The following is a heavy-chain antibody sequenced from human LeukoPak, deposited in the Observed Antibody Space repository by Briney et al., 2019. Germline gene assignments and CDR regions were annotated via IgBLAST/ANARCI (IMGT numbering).Heavy chain of an antibody. CDR1: GGSISSGDYY. J-gene: IGHJ5*02. Sequence: SQTLSLTCTVSGGSISSGDYYWSWIRQPPGKRLEWIGYIYYSGSTYHNPSLKSRVTISVDTSKNQFSLKLSSVTAADTAVYYCAREGTTVTTREWFDPWGQGTLVTVSS. CDR3: AREGTTVTTREWFDP. V-gene: IGHV4-30-4*08. CDR2: IYYSGST. D-gene: IGHD4-17*01.